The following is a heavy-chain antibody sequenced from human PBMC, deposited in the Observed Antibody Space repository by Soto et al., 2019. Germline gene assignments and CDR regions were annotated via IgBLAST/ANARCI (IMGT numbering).Heavy chain of an antibody. CDR2: TSYDGSNN. J-gene: IGHJ4*02. CDR1: GFTFRSYV. D-gene: IGHD3-16*01. CDR3: ARWGTTGGLAV. Sequence: QVQLVESGGGVVQPGTSLRLSCVGSGFTFRSYVIHWVRQAPGKGLEWVALTSYDGSNNFYGDSVKGRFTISRDNSRNTVELHMDSLRLEDKALYYCARWGTTGGLAVWGQGTLVFVSS. V-gene: IGHV3-33*05.